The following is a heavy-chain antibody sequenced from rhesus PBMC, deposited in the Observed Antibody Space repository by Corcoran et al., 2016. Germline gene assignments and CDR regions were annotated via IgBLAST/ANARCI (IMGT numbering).Heavy chain of an antibody. CDR2: ITYSGST. V-gene: IGHV4-122*02. Sequence: QVQLQESGPGLVKPSETLSLTCAVSGGSISGYYWSWIRQAPGKGMEWIGYITYSGSTNYNPSLKNRVTISKDTSKNQFSLKLSSVTAADTAVYYCARGGCGSWNLRYWGQGVLVTVSS. CDR3: ARGGCGSWNLRY. CDR1: GGSISGYY. D-gene: IGHD6-25*01. J-gene: IGHJ4*01.